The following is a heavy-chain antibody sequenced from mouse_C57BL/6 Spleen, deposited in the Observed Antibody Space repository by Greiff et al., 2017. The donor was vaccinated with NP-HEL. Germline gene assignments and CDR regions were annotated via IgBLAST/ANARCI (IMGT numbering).Heavy chain of an antibody. CDR3: ARPTTGTEFAY. CDR2: INPNNGGT. Sequence: VQLQQSGPELVKPGASVKISCKASGYTFTDYYMNWVKQSHGKSLEWIGDINPNNGGTSYNQKFKGKATLTVDKSSSTAYMELRSLTSEDSAVYYCARPTTGTEFAYWGQGTLVTVSA. D-gene: IGHD4-1*02. J-gene: IGHJ3*01. V-gene: IGHV1-26*01. CDR1: GYTFTDYY.